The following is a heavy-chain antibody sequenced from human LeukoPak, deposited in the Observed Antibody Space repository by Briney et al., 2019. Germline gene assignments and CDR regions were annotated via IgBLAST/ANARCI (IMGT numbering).Heavy chain of an antibody. CDR3: XXXPPTPLYCSSTSCPFDP. J-gene: IGHJ5*02. CDR2: IKQDGSEK. Sequence: GGSLRLSCAASGFTFSSYWMSWVRQAPGKGLEWVANIKQDGSEKYYVDSVKGRFTISRDNAKNSLYLQRNSLRAEDTAVYYCXXXPPTPLYCSSTSCPFDPXGQGXXXTV. CDR1: GFTFSSYW. V-gene: IGHV3-7*01. D-gene: IGHD2-2*01.